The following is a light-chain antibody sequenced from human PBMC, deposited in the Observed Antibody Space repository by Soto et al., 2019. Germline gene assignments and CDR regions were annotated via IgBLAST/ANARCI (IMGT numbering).Light chain of an antibody. V-gene: IGKV3-11*01. CDR2: DAS. CDR3: QQRSNWPPYT. Sequence: EIVLTQSPATLSLSPGERATLSCRASQSVSSYLAWYQQKPGQAPRLLIYDASNRATVIPARFSGSGSGTDFTLTISSIETEDFAVYYCQQRSNWPPYTFGQGTKLEIK. CDR1: QSVSSY. J-gene: IGKJ2*01.